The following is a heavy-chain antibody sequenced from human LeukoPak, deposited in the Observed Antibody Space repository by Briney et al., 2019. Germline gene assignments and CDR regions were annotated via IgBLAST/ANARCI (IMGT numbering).Heavy chain of an antibody. CDR1: GYTFTGYY. CDR3: ARDRWDFTYYYDSSGLDY. J-gene: IGHJ4*02. CDR2: INPNSGGT. V-gene: IGHV1-2*04. D-gene: IGHD3-22*01. Sequence: ASVKVSCKASGYTFTGYYMHWVRQAPGQGLEWMGWINPNSGGTNYAQKFQGWVTMSRDTSISTAYMELSRLRSDDTAVYYCARDRWDFTYYYDSSGLDYWGQGTLVTVSS.